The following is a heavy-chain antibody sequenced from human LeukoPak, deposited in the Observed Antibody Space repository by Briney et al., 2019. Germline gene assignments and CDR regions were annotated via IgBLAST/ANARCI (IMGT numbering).Heavy chain of an antibody. V-gene: IGHV4-59*01. CDR3: ARASRDSNFYYGMDV. CDR1: GGSISSYY. CDR2: IYYSGST. J-gene: IGHJ6*02. D-gene: IGHD4/OR15-4a*01. Sequence: PSETLSLTCTVSGGSISSYYWSWIRQPPGKGLEWIGYIYYSGSTNYNPSLKSRVTISVDTSKNQFSLKLSSVTAADTAVYYCARASRDSNFYYGMDVWGQGTTVTVSS.